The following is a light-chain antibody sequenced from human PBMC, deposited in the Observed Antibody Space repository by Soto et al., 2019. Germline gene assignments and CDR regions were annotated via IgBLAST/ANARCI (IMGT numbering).Light chain of an antibody. Sequence: QSVLTRPASVSGAPVQAIAISCTGTSSDVGAYDYVSWYQQHPDKAPKLMIYEVSNRPSGVSNRFSGSKSVNTATLTISGLQAEDEADYYCSSFTRSSTRVFGTGTKVTVL. CDR2: EVS. J-gene: IGLJ1*01. CDR1: SSDVGAYDY. V-gene: IGLV2-14*03. CDR3: SSFTRSSTRV.